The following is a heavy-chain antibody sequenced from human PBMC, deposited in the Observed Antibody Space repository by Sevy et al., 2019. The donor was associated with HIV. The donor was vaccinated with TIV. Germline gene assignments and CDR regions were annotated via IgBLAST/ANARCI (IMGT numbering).Heavy chain of an antibody. CDR1: GFTFSSYS. CDR2: ISSSSSYI. CDR3: ARASHVDTAMVPGY. J-gene: IGHJ4*02. V-gene: IGHV3-21*01. D-gene: IGHD5-18*01. Sequence: GGSLRLSCAASGFTFSSYSMNWVRQAPGKGLEWVSSISSSSSYIYYADSVKGRFTISRDNAKNSLYLQMNSLRAEDTAVYYCARASHVDTAMVPGYWGQGTLVTVSS.